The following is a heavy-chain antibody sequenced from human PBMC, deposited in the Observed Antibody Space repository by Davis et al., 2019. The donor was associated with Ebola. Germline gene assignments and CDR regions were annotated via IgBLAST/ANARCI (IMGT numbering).Heavy chain of an antibody. D-gene: IGHD2-2*01. V-gene: IGHV4-39*07. CDR3: ARERSRAFDI. CDR1: GGSISSGSYY. J-gene: IGHJ3*02. CDR2: IDHSGST. Sequence: PSETLSLTCTVSGGSISSGSYYWGWIRQPPGKGLESIGNIDHSGSTNYNPSLKSRVTISVDTSKNQFSLKLSSVTAADTAVYYCARERSRAFDIWGQGTMVTVSS.